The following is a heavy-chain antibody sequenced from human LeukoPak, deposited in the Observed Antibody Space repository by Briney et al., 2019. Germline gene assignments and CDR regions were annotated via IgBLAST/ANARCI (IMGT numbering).Heavy chain of an antibody. D-gene: IGHD1-26*01. CDR1: GFTFSSYW. J-gene: IGHJ4*02. CDR2: INSDGSST. V-gene: IGHV3-74*01. Sequence: GGSLRLSCAASGFTFSSYWMHWVRQAPGKGLVWVSRINSDGSSTSYADSVKGRFTISRDNTKNTVYLQVNSLRADDTAVYYCTRGVRGGWGLFDSWGQGTLVTVSS. CDR3: TRGVRGGWGLFDS.